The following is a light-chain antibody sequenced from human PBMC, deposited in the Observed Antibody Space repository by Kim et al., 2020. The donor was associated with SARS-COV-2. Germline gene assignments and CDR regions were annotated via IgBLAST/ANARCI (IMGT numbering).Light chain of an antibody. CDR3: QQYHNWPPLT. V-gene: IGKV3-15*01. Sequence: SPGDRATPAFRASQSITDKLAWYQQKPGQAPRLLIYGASVRATGVPSRFSGSGSGTEFTLSISGLQSEDFAVYFCQQYHNWPPLTFGGGTKVDIK. CDR1: QSITDK. CDR2: GAS. J-gene: IGKJ4*01.